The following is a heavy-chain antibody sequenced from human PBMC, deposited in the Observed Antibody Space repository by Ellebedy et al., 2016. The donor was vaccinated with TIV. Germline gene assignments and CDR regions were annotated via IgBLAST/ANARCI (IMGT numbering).Heavy chain of an antibody. J-gene: IGHJ4*02. CDR3: ARDTAMNY. CDR1: GFTFSNYN. Sequence: PGGSLRLSCVASGFTFSNYNMNWVRQAPGKGLEWAAVIWYDGSNKYYADSVKGRFTISRDNAKNSLYLQMDRLRAEDTAVFYCARDTAMNYWGLGTLVTVSS. D-gene: IGHD5-18*01. CDR2: IWYDGSNK. V-gene: IGHV3-33*08.